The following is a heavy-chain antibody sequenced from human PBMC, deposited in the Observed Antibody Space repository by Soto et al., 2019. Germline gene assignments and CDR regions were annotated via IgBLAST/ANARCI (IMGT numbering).Heavy chain of an antibody. CDR1: GLTFSTSA. J-gene: IGHJ6*02. D-gene: IGHD6-13*01. CDR2: ISASGRST. V-gene: IGHV3-23*01. CDR3: AKDTLGYSSSWYFNYYGMDV. Sequence: GGSLRLSCAASGLTFSTSAMSWVRQAPGKGLEWVSLISASGRSTDYADSVKGRFTISRDNSKNTLYLQMNSLRAEDTAVYYCAKDTLGYSSSWYFNYYGMDVWGQGTTVTVSS.